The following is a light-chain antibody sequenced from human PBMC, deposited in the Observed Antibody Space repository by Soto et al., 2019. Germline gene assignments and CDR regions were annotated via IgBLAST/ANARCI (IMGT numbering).Light chain of an antibody. CDR1: QSVSSSY. CDR3: QQYGSSPLT. J-gene: IGKJ1*01. V-gene: IGKV3-20*01. Sequence: EIVLTQSPGTLSLSPGERATLSCRASQSVSSSYLAWYQQKPGQAPRLLIYGASSRATDIPDRFSGSGSGTDFTLTISTLEPDDFAVYYCQQYGSSPLTFGQGTKVEIK. CDR2: GAS.